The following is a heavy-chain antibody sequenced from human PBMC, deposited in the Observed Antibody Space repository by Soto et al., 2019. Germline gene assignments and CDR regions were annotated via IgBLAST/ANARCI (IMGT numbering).Heavy chain of an antibody. CDR1: SESFSGYY. CDR3: ARGYGITMIRGRGWFDP. J-gene: IGHJ5*02. CDR2: INYSGST. D-gene: IGHD3-10*01. V-gene: IGHV4-34*01. Sequence: QVQLQQWGAGLLKPSETLSLTCAVYSESFSGYYWSWIRQPPGKGLEWIGEINYSGSTNYNPSLKSRVTISVDTSGTQFSLELTSVTAADTAVYYCARGYGITMIRGRGWFDPWGQGTLVTVSS.